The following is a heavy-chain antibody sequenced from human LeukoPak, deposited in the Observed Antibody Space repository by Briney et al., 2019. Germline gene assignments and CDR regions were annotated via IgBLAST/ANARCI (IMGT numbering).Heavy chain of an antibody. Sequence: SETLSLTCAVYGGSFSGYYWSWIRQPPGKGLEWIGEINHSGSTHYNPSLKSRVIISVDTSKNQFSLKLSSVTAADTAVYYCASLGFCSASNCYSGTFDYWGQGTLVTVSS. CDR2: INHSGST. J-gene: IGHJ4*02. CDR1: GGSFSGYY. D-gene: IGHD2-15*01. CDR3: ASLGFCSASNCYSGTFDY. V-gene: IGHV4-34*01.